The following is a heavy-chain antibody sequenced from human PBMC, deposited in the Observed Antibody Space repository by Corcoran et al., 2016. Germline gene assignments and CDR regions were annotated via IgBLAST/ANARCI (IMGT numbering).Heavy chain of an antibody. D-gene: IGHD6-19*01. CDR1: GGSFSGYY. V-gene: IGHV4-34*01. CDR3: GRGRKSRGWPRFDY. CDR2: INHSGST. Sequence: QVQLQQWGAGLLKPSETLSLTCAVYGGSFSGYYWSWIRQPPGKGLEWIGEINHSGSTNYNPSLKSRVTISVEKSKNQFSLKLSSGTAAATAGYYCGRGRKSRGWPRFDYWGQGTLVTVSS. J-gene: IGHJ4*02.